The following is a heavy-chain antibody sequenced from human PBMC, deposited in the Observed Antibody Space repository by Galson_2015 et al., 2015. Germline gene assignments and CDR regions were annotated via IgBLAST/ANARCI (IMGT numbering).Heavy chain of an antibody. CDR1: GFTFSSYG. D-gene: IGHD3-3*01. V-gene: IGHV3-33*01. J-gene: IGHJ6*02. CDR3: ARDDDFWSGYRISYYYGMDV. CDR2: IWYDGSNK. Sequence: SLRLSCAASGFTFSSYGMHWVRQAPGKGLEWVAVIWYDGSNKYYADSVKGRFTISRDNSKNTLYLQMNSLRAEDTAVYYCARDDDFWSGYRISYYYGMDVWGQGTTVTVSS.